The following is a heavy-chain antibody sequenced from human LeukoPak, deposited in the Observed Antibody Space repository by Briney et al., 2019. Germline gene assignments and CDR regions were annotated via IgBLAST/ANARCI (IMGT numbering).Heavy chain of an antibody. CDR2: INHSGST. CDR3: ARGLGNSGYDTGEPKSFDY. J-gene: IGHJ4*02. Sequence: SETLSLTCAVYGGSFSGYYWSWIRQPPGKGLEWIGEINHSGSTNYNPSLKSRATISVDTSKNQFSLKLSSVTAADTAVYYCARGLGNSGYDTGEPKSFDYWGQGTLVTVSS. D-gene: IGHD5-12*01. CDR1: GGSFSGYY. V-gene: IGHV4-34*01.